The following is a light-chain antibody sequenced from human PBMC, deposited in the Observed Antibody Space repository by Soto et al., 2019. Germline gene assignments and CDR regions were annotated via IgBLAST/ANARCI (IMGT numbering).Light chain of an antibody. CDR1: SSDVGSWNL. J-gene: IGLJ2*01. CDR3: CSYAGSATVV. CDR2: ETT. Sequence: QSALTQPASVSGSPGQSITISCTGTSSDVGSWNLVSWYQQHPGKAPKLLIYETTKRPSGVSDRFSGSKSGNTASVTISGLQAGDEADYYSCSYAGSATVVFGGGTKLTVL. V-gene: IGLV2-23*01.